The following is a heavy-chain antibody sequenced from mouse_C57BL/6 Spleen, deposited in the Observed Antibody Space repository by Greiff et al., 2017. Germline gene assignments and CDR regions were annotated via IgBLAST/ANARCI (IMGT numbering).Heavy chain of an antibody. J-gene: IGHJ2*01. CDR1: GYTFTSYW. Sequence: VQLQQPGAELVMPGASVKLSCKASGYTFTSYWMHWVKQRPGQGLEWIGEIDPSDSYTNYNQKFKGKSTLTVDKSSSTAYMQLSRLTSEDSAVYYCARKGGLKGFFDYWGQGTTLTVSS. D-gene: IGHD1-3*01. CDR2: IDPSDSYT. CDR3: ARKGGLKGFFDY. V-gene: IGHV1-69*01.